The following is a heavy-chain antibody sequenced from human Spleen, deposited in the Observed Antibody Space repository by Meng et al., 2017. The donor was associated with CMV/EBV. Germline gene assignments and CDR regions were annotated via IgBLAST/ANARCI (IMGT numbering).Heavy chain of an antibody. CDR1: GGSFSGYY. J-gene: IGHJ4*02. V-gene: IGHV4-34*01. CDR2: INHSGST. D-gene: IGHD3-10*01. CDR3: ARGRVGRARYYLDY. Sequence: QVQLRQGGAGLLKPSESLSLTCAVYGGSFSGYYWSWIRQPPGKGLEWIGEINHSGSTNYNPSLKSRVTISVDTSKNQFSLKLSSVTAADTAVYYCARGRVGRARYYLDYWGQGTLVTVSS.